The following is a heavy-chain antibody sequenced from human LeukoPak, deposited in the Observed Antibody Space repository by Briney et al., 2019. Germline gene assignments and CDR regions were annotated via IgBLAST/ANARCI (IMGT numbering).Heavy chain of an antibody. J-gene: IGHJ3*02. CDR1: GFTFSSYA. D-gene: IGHD3-10*01. CDR3: AKAQGMVRGVIDAFDI. Sequence: HPGGSLRLSCAASGFTFSSYAMSWVRQAPGKGLEWVSAISGSGGSTYYADSVKGRFTISRDNSENTLYLQMNSLRAEDTAVYYCAKAQGMVRGVIDAFDIWGQGTMVTVSS. V-gene: IGHV3-23*01. CDR2: ISGSGGST.